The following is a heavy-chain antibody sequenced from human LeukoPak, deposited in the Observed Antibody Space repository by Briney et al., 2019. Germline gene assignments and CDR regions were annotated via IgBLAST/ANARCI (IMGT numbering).Heavy chain of an antibody. V-gene: IGHV6-1*01. CDR2: TYYRSKWYN. D-gene: IGHD6-13*01. Sequence: QTLSLTCAISGDSVSSNSAAWNWIRQSPSRGLEWLGRTYYRSKWYNDYAVSVKSRITINPDTSKNQFSLQLNSVTPEDTAVYYCTRDGYSSTWYVFDFWGQGTLVTVSS. J-gene: IGHJ4*02. CDR1: GDSVSSNSAA. CDR3: TRDGYSSTWYVFDF.